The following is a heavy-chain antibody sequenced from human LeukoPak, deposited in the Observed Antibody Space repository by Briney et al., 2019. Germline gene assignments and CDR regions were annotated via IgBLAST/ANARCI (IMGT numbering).Heavy chain of an antibody. J-gene: IGHJ4*02. CDR3: AREFRGVISYFDY. CDR2: ISSSSSYI. V-gene: IGHV3-21*01. Sequence: GGSLRLSCAASGFTFSSYSMNWVRQAPGKGLEWVSSISSSSSYIYYADSVKGRFTISRDNAKNSLYLQMNSLRAEDTAVYYCAREFRGVISYFDYWGQGTLVTVSS. CDR1: GFTFSSYS. D-gene: IGHD3-10*01.